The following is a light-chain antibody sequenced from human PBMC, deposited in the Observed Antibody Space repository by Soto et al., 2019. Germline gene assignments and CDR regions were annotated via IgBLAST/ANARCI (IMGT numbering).Light chain of an antibody. CDR3: AAWDDSLRGWV. CDR2: RDS. J-gene: IGLJ3*02. Sequence: QSVLTQPPSASGTPGQRVTISCSGSSSNVGSNYVYWYQQLPGTAPKFLMHRDSQRPSGVPDRFSGSKSGTSASLAISGLRSEDEADYYCAAWDDSLRGWVFGGGTKVTVL. CDR1: SSNVGSNY. V-gene: IGLV1-47*01.